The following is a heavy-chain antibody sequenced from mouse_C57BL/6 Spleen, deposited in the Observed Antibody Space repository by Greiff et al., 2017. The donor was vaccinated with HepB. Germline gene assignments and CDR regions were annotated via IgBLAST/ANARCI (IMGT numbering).Heavy chain of an antibody. V-gene: IGHV14-2*01. Sequence: EVQLVESGAELVKPGASVKLSCTASGFTFKDYYMHWVKQRTEQGLEWIGRIDPEDGDTKYAPKFQGKATITADTSSNTAYLQLRSLTSEDTAVYYCAGDLGGSRPYWYLDVWGTGTTVTVSS. CDR2: IDPEDGDT. D-gene: IGHD1-1*01. J-gene: IGHJ1*03. CDR1: GFTFKDYY. CDR3: AGDLGGSRPYWYLDV.